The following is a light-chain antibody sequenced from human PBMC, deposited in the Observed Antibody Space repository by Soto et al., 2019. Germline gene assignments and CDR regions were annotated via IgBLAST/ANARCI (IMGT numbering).Light chain of an antibody. Sequence: DIQMTQSPSSLSASVGDRVTITCRANQGIRDALGWYQQKPGKVPKRLIYSTSRLQSGVPSRFSGSGSETEFTLTISSLQPEDFATYYCLQNSEYPFTFGQGTRL. J-gene: IGKJ2*01. CDR1: QGIRDA. CDR3: LQNSEYPFT. V-gene: IGKV1-17*01. CDR2: STS.